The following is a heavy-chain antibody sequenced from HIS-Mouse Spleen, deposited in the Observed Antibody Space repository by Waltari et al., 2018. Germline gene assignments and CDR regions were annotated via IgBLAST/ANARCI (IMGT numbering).Heavy chain of an antibody. CDR2: IKQDGSEK. D-gene: IGHD6-13*01. V-gene: IGHV3-7*01. CDR3: AKGAAAGLDY. J-gene: IGHJ4*02. CDR1: GFTVSSYL. Sequence: EVQLVESGGGLVQPGGSLRLCCAASGFTVSSYLMSGVRQAPGKGLEWVGNIKQDGSEKYYVDSVKGRFTISRDNAKNSLYLQMNSLRAEDTAVYYCAKGAAAGLDYWGQGTLVTVSS.